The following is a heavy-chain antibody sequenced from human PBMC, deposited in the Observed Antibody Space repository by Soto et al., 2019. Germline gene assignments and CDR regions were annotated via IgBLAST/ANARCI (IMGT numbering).Heavy chain of an antibody. CDR1: GGSVNGYY. CDR2: INHTGGT. Sequence: KASETLSLTCAVYGGSVNGYYWNWIRQPPVKGLEWIGEINHTGGTHYNPSLRSRVTMSVDTSKNQFSLRLSSVTAADTAIYYCATRITVFGLLIPPFDPWGQGTQVTVSS. V-gene: IGHV4-34*01. CDR3: ATRITVFGLLIPPFDP. J-gene: IGHJ5*02. D-gene: IGHD3-3*01.